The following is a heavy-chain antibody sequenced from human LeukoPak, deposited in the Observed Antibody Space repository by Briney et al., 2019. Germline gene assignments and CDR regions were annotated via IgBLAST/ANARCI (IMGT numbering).Heavy chain of an antibody. CDR2: ISDSGDST. Sequence: GGSLRLSCAASGFTFSSYSMTWVRQTPGKGLEWVSGISDSGDSTYYADSVKGRFTISRDNSRNTLYLEMNSLRAEDTAVYYCTKWSGFGNDWGQGTLVTVSS. J-gene: IGHJ4*02. CDR3: TKWSGFGND. V-gene: IGHV3-23*01. D-gene: IGHD3-10*01. CDR1: GFTFSSYS.